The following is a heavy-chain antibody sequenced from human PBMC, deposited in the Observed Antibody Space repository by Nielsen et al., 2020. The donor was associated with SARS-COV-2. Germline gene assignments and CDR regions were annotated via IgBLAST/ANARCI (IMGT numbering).Heavy chain of an antibody. D-gene: IGHD6-6*01. CDR1: GFTFSDYY. J-gene: IGHJ6*02. Sequence: GGSLRLSCAASGFTFSDYYMSWIRQAPGKGLEWLSYISSSSSTIYYADSVKGRFTISRDNAKNSLYLQMNSLRAEDTAVYYCARDPGIAARLYYYYYYGMDVWGQGTTVTVSS. CDR3: ARDPGIAARLYYYYYYGMDV. V-gene: IGHV3-11*04. CDR2: ISSSSSTI.